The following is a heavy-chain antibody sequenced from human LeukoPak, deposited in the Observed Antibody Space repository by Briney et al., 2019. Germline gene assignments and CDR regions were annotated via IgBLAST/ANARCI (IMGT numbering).Heavy chain of an antibody. CDR1: GFTFSSYE. D-gene: IGHD3-10*01. Sequence: QPGGSLRLSCAASGFTFSSYEMNWVRQAPGKGLEWVSYISSSGSTIYYADSVKGRFTISRDNPKNSLYLQMNSLRAEDTAVYYCAREVRGVIIGWGQGTLVTVSS. V-gene: IGHV3-48*03. CDR3: AREVRGVIIG. CDR2: ISSSGSTI. J-gene: IGHJ4*02.